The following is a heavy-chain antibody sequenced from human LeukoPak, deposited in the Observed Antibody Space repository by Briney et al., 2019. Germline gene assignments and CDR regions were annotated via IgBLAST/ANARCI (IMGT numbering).Heavy chain of an antibody. J-gene: IGHJ3*02. Sequence: GGSLRLSCAASGFTFSSYSMNWVRQAPGKGLEWVSSISSSSSYIYYADSVKGRFTISRDNAKNSLYLQMNSLRAEDTAVYHCARSRVRGQNNAFDIWGQGTMVTVSS. CDR2: ISSSSSYI. D-gene: IGHD3-10*01. CDR3: ARSRVRGQNNAFDI. CDR1: GFTFSSYS. V-gene: IGHV3-21*01.